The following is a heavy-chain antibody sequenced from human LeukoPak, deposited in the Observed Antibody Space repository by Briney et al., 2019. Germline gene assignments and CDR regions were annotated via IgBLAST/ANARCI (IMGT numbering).Heavy chain of an antibody. D-gene: IGHD3-22*01. J-gene: IGHJ4*02. CDR2: IYYSGST. CDR1: GGSISSSSYY. Sequence: SQTLSLTCTVSGGSISSSSYYWGWIRQPPGKGLEWIGSIYYSGSTYYNPSLKSRVTISVDTSKNQFSLKLSSVTAADTAVYYCARPRTYPTTTAKYYYDSSGYYGDYFDYWGQGTPVTVSS. V-gene: IGHV4-39*01. CDR3: ARPRTYPTTTAKYYYDSSGYYGDYFDY.